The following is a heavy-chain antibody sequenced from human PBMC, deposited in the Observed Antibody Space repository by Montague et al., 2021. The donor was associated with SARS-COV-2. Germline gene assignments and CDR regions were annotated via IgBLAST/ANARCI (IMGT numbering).Heavy chain of an antibody. CDR1: GGSISSSNYY. CDR2: IYDSGST. V-gene: IGHV4-39*02. CDR3: ARRGRKLLPVATTIGGFDI. J-gene: IGHJ3*02. Sequence: ETLSLTCTVSGGSISSSNYYWDWIRQPPGKGLEWIGSIYDSGSTYYNPSLKSRVTISVDTSKNHFSLKLSSVTAADTAVYYCARRGRKLLPVATTIGGFDIWGQGKMVTVSS. D-gene: IGHD5-12*01.